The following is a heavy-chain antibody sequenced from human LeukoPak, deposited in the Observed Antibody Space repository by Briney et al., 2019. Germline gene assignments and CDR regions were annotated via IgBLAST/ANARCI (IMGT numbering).Heavy chain of an antibody. J-gene: IGHJ4*02. V-gene: IGHV3-11*01. D-gene: IGHD1-1*01. Sequence: PGGSLRLSCLASGFTFSDYYMSWVRQAPGKGLEWTSYMSSRGYPTYYAESVKGRFTISRDNAKNTLYLQMHNLRADDTAVYFCARVGIASTSPFDYWGLGTLVAVSS. CDR1: GFTFSDYY. CDR2: MSSRGYPT. CDR3: ARVGIASTSPFDY.